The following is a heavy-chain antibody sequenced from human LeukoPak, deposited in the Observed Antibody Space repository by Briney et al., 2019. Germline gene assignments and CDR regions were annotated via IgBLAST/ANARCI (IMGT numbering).Heavy chain of an antibody. Sequence: ASVKVSCKASGYTFTGYYMHWVRQAPGQGLEWMGWINPNSGGTNYAQKFQGWVTMTRDTSISTAYMELSRLRSDDTAVYYCARDQDGGSYYQFDYWGQGTLVTVSS. CDR1: GYTFTGYY. D-gene: IGHD1-26*01. CDR3: ARDQDGGSYYQFDY. V-gene: IGHV1-2*04. J-gene: IGHJ4*02. CDR2: INPNSGGT.